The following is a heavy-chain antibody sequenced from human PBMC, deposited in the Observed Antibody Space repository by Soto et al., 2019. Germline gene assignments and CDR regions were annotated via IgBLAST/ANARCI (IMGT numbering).Heavy chain of an antibody. J-gene: IGHJ6*03. CDR1: GYTFTSYY. CDR2: INPSGGST. V-gene: IGHV1-46*03. CDR3: ARVGKNDFWSGYAFDYYYYMDV. Sequence: ASVKVSCKASGYTFTSYYMDWVRQAPGQGLERMGIINPSGGSTSYAQKFQGRVTMTRDTSTSTVYMELSSLRSEDTAVYYCARVGKNDFWSGYAFDYYYYMDVSGKGTTVSVSS. D-gene: IGHD3-3*01.